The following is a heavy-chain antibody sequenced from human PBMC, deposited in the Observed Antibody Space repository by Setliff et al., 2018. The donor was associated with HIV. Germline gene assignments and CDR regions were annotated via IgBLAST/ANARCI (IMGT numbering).Heavy chain of an antibody. J-gene: IGHJ4*02. CDR1: GFTFSSYS. CDR3: ARDWRHGYDLNFDY. V-gene: IGHV3-21*01. Sequence: PGGSLRLSCAASGFTFSSYSMNWVRQAPGKGLEWVSSMSSSSSYIYYADSVKGRFTISRDNAKNSLYLHMNSLRAEDTAMYYCARDWRHGYDLNFDYWGQGTLVTVSS. D-gene: IGHD5-12*01. CDR2: MSSSSSYI.